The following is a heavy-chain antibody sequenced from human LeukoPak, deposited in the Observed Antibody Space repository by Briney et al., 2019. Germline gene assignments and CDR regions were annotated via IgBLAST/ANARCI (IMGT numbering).Heavy chain of an antibody. Sequence: QPGGSLRLSSADSGFTFSGYWMNWVHQAPGKGLEWVANINQNGGEKYYVDSVKGRFTISRDNGKNSLYLQMNSLRAEDTAVYYCARYRHLGYWGQGTLVTVSS. CDR1: GFTFSGYW. J-gene: IGHJ4*02. CDR3: ARYRHLGY. V-gene: IGHV3-7*01. CDR2: INQNGGEK.